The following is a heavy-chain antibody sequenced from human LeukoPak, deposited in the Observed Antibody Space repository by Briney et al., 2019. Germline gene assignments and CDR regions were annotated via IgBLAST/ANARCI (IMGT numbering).Heavy chain of an antibody. J-gene: IGHJ4*02. CDR3: AKDRGFPNMIFGVVPIPY. CDR2: ISGSGGST. D-gene: IGHD3/OR15-3a*01. V-gene: IGHV3-23*01. CDR1: GFTFSSYA. Sequence: QAGGSLRLSCAASGFTFSSYAMSWVRQAPGKGLEWVSAISGSGGSTYYADSVKGRFTISRDNSKNTLYLQMNSLRAEDTAVYYCAKDRGFPNMIFGVVPIPYWGQGTLVTVSS.